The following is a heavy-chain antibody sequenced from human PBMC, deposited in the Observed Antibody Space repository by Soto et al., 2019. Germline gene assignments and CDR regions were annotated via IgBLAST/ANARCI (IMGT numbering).Heavy chain of an antibody. J-gene: IGHJ6*02. CDR1: GFTFINAW. CDR2: IKSKTDGGTV. V-gene: IGHV3-15*01. D-gene: IGHD3-22*01. CDR3: TTGFKLSYDSSGYYYVDYYYYGMDV. Sequence: EVQLVESGGGLVKPGGSLRLSCAASGFTFINAWMNWVRQAPGKGLEWVGRIKSKTDGGTVDYAAPVKGRFTISRHDSKNTLYLQMNSLKTEDTAVYYCTTGFKLSYDSSGYYYVDYYYYGMDVWGQGTTVIVSS.